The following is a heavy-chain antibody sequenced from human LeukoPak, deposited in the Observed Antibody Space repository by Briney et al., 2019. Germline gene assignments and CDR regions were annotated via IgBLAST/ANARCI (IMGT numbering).Heavy chain of an antibody. J-gene: IGHJ1*01. D-gene: IGHD3-22*01. V-gene: IGHV4-59*01. CDR1: GGSITNYF. Sequence: SETLSLTCTVSGGSITNYFWTWIRQPPGKGLEWIGYIYYSGGTDYNPSLKSRVTISVDTSKNQFSLKLSSVTAADTAVYYCARGTAVVASNWGQGTLVTVSS. CDR2: IYYSGGT. CDR3: ARGTAVVASN.